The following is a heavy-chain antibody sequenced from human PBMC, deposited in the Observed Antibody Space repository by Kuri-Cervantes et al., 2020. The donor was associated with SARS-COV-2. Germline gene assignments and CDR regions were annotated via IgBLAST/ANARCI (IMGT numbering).Heavy chain of an antibody. CDR1: GFTFSSYW. D-gene: IGHD2-15*01. CDR3: AREGGSRYHDAFDI. J-gene: IGHJ3*02. CDR2: IKQDGSEK. Sequence: GESLKISCAASGFTFSSYWMSWVRQAPGEGLEWVANIKQDGSEKYYVDSVKGRFTISRDNAKNSLYLQMNSLRDEDTAVYYCAREGGSRYHDAFDIWGQGTMVTVSS. V-gene: IGHV3-7*01.